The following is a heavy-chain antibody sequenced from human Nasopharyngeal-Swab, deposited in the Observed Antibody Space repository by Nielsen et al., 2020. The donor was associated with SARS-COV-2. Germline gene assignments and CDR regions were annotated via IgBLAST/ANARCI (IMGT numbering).Heavy chain of an antibody. CDR2: IWFDGSNK. CDR1: GFTFSSYA. D-gene: IGHD4-17*01. V-gene: IGHV3-33*01. J-gene: IGHJ4*02. CDR3: ARDMGVTTSTLDYFDY. Sequence: GGSLRLSCAASGFTFSSYAIHWVRQAPGKGLEWVAVIWFDGSNKYYADSVKGRFTISRDNSKNTVYLQMNSLRGEDTAMYFCARDMGVTTSTLDYFDYWGQGTLVTVSS.